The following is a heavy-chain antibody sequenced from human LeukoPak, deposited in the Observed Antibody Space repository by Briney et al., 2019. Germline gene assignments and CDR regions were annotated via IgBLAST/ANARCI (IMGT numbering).Heavy chain of an antibody. D-gene: IGHD3-16*01. CDR1: GVSGVTFSNYA. CDR3: GEGMFDY. Sequence: PGATLGLSCAASGVSGVTFSNYALNCLRQAAGKGLEWVSDKSGRSHTTKYADSVKRRFSISRDNSKTPLYLQMSSLRVEDTAVYDRGEGMFDYSGQGSLVTVSS. V-gene: IGHV3-23*01. CDR2: KSGRSHTT. J-gene: IGHJ4*02.